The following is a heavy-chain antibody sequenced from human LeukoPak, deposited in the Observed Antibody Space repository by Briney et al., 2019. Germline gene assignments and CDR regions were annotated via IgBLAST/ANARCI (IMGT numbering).Heavy chain of an antibody. D-gene: IGHD3-22*01. Sequence: SETLSLTCTVSGGSINGYYWSWIRQPPEKGPEWIGYIYYRGSTNYNPSLKGRVTMSVDTSRNQFSLKLSSMTAANTAVYYCARADYDTSAYYYTFDYWGQGTLVTVSS. CDR2: IYYRGST. CDR1: GGSINGYY. J-gene: IGHJ4*02. CDR3: ARADYDTSAYYYTFDY. V-gene: IGHV4-59*01.